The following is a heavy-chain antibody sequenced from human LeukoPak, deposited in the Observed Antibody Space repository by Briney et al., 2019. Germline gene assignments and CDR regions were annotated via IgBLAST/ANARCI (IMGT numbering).Heavy chain of an antibody. D-gene: IGHD1-1*01. J-gene: IGHJ6*03. CDR1: GFTFSSYW. CDR3: ARGELERLYYYYYMDV. Sequence: PGGSLRLSCAASGFTFSSYWMSWVRQAPGKGLEWVANIKQDGSEKYYVDSVKGRFTISRDNAKTSLYLQMNSLRAEDTAVYYCARGELERLYYYYYMDVWGKGTTVTVSS. CDR2: IKQDGSEK. V-gene: IGHV3-7*01.